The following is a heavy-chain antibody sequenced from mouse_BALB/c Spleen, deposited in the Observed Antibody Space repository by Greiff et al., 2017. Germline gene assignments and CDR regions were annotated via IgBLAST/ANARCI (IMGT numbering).Heavy chain of an antibody. Sequence: VQLQQSGPELVKPGASVKISCKASGYSFTGYYMHWVKQSHVKSLEWIGRINPYNGATSYNQNFKDKASLTVDKSSSTAYMELHSLTSEDSAVYYCAGAYYGNYSDFFFWGQGTTLTVSS. CDR3: AGAYYGNYSDFFF. V-gene: IGHV1-31*01. J-gene: IGHJ2*01. CDR2: INPYNGAT. CDR1: GYSFTGYY. D-gene: IGHD2-10*01.